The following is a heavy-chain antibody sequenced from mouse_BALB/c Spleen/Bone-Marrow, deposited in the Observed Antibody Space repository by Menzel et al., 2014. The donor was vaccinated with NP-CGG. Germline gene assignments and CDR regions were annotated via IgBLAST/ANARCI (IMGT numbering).Heavy chain of an antibody. D-gene: IGHD1-1*01. Sequence: EVKLVESGGGLVQPGGSLKLSCVASGFTFSSYGMSWVRQTPDKRLELVATINNNGGSTYYPDSVKGQFTISRDNAKNTLYLQMSSLKSEDTAMYCCARVYGWYFDVWGAGTTVTVSS. CDR1: GFTFSSYG. CDR2: INNNGGST. CDR3: ARVYGWYFDV. J-gene: IGHJ1*01. V-gene: IGHV5-6-3*01.